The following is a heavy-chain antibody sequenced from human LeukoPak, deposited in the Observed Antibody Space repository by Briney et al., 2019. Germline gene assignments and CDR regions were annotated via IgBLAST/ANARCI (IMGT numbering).Heavy chain of an antibody. V-gene: IGHV3-11*01. J-gene: IGHJ6*02. Sequence: PGGSLRLSCAASGFTFSDYYMSWIRQAPGKGLEWVSYISSSGSTIYYADSVKGRFTISRDNAENSLYLQMNSLRAEDTAVYYCARGSDITSSGWTYYYYGMDVWGQGTTVTVSS. CDR2: ISSSGSTI. CDR1: GFTFSDYY. CDR3: ARGSDITSSGWTYYYYGMDV. D-gene: IGHD6-19*01.